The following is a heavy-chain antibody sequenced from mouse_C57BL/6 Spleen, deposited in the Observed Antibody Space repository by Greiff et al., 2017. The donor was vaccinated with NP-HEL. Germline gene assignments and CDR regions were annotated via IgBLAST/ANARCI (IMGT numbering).Heavy chain of an antibody. CDR3: ARSRGDYDGAYFDY. D-gene: IGHD2-4*01. CDR2: INPSNGGT. J-gene: IGHJ2*01. V-gene: IGHV1-53*01. Sequence: VQLQQPGTELVKPGASVKLSCKASGYTFTSYWMHWVKQRPGQGLEWIGNINPSNGGTNYNEKFKSKATLTVDKSSSTAYMQLSSLTSEDSAVYYGARSRGDYDGAYFDYWGQGTTLTVSS. CDR1: GYTFTSYW.